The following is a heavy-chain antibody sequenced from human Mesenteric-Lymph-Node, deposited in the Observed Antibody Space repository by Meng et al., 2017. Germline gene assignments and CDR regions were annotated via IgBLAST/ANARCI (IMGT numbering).Heavy chain of an antibody. CDR2: INAGNGNT. V-gene: IGHV1-3*01. Sequence: ASVKVSCKASGYTFTSYAMHWVRQAPGQRLEWMGWINAGNGNTKYSQKFQGRVTITRDTSASTAYMELSSLRSEDTAVYYCAGTCTNGVCYTGIDYWGQGTLVTVSS. D-gene: IGHD2-8*01. CDR3: AGTCTNGVCYTGIDY. J-gene: IGHJ4*02. CDR1: GYTFTSYA.